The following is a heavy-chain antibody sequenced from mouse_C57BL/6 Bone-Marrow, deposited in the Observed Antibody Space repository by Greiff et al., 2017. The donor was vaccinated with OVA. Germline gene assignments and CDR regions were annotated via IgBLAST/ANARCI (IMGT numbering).Heavy chain of an antibody. CDR3: ARWGYYGSSYSPAWFAY. CDR2: IHPNSGST. V-gene: IGHV1-64*01. J-gene: IGHJ3*01. Sequence: QVQLQQPGAELVKPGASVKLSCKASGYTFTSYWMHWVKQRPGQGLEWIGMIHPNSGSTNYNEKFKSKATLTVDKSSSTAYMQLSSLTSEDSAVYYGARWGYYGSSYSPAWFAYWGQGTLVTVSA. CDR1: GYTFTSYW. D-gene: IGHD1-1*01.